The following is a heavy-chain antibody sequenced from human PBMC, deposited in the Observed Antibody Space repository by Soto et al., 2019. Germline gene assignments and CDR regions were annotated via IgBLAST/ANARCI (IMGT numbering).Heavy chain of an antibody. CDR1: GFTFSSYA. J-gene: IGHJ4*02. CDR3: EKDTPGIAAAGRVDY. D-gene: IGHD6-13*01. V-gene: IGHV3-23*01. CDR2: ISGSGGST. Sequence: GGSLRLSCAASGFTFSSYAMSWVRQAPGKGLEWVSAISGSGGSTYYADSVRGRFTISRDNSKNTLYLQMNSLRAEDTAVYYCEKDTPGIAAAGRVDYWGQGTLVTVSS.